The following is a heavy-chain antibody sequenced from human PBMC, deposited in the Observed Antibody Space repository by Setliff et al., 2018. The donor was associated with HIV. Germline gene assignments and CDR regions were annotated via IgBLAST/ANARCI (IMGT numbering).Heavy chain of an antibody. CDR1: GGSASNSRYY. CDR2: IYYNEKT. V-gene: IGHV4-39*01. CDR3: ASRVYYYYYGMDV. Sequence: SETLSLTCTVSGGSASNSRYYWAWIRQPPGKGLEYIGSIYYNEKTYYSPSLKSRVTISIDTSKNQFSLNLTSVTAADSAVYYCASRVYYYYYGMDVWGQGTTVTVSS. J-gene: IGHJ6*02.